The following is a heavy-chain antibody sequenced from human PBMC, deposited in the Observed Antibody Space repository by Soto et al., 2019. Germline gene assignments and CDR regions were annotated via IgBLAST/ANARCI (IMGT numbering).Heavy chain of an antibody. CDR2: IKQDGSEK. D-gene: IGHD6-19*01. J-gene: IGHJ4*02. Sequence: ESGGGLVQPGGSLRLSCAASGFTFSSYWMSWVRQAPGKGLEWVANIKQDGSEKYYVDSVKGRFTISRDNAKNSLYLQMNSLRAEDTAVYYCARDARIAVAGSFDYWGQGTLVTVSS. CDR1: GFTFSSYW. V-gene: IGHV3-7*05. CDR3: ARDARIAVAGSFDY.